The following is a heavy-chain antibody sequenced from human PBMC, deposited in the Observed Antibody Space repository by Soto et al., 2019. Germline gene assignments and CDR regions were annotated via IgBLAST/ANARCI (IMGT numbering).Heavy chain of an antibody. Sequence: SETLSLTCTVSGGSISSSSYYWGWIRQPPGKGLEWIGSIYYSGSTYYNPSLKSRVTISVDTSKNQFSLKLSSVTAADTAVYYCARHRTDIVVVPAYNWFDPWGQGTLVTVSS. CDR2: IYYSGST. CDR3: ARHRTDIVVVPAYNWFDP. J-gene: IGHJ5*02. D-gene: IGHD2-2*01. V-gene: IGHV4-39*01. CDR1: GGSISSSSYY.